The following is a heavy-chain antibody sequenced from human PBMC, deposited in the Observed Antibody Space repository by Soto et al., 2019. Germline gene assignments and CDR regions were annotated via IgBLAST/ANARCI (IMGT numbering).Heavy chain of an antibody. J-gene: IGHJ6*03. D-gene: IGHD2-2*01. CDR2: IWYDGSNK. CDR3: ARENSDCSSTSCYHYYYYMDV. Sequence: GGSLRLSCAASGFTFSSYGMHWVRQAPGKGLEWVAVIWYDGSNKYYADSVKGPFTISRDNSKNTLYLQMNSLRAEDTAVYYCARENSDCSSTSCYHYYYYMDVWGKGTTVTVSS. V-gene: IGHV3-33*01. CDR1: GFTFSSYG.